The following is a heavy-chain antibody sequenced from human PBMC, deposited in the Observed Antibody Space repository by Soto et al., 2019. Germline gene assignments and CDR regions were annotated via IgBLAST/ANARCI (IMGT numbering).Heavy chain of an antibody. CDR3: ARDPNRNYYGSGQAFDP. Sequence: GGSLRLSCAASGFTFSSYGMHWVRQAPGKGLEWVAVIWYDGSNKYYADPVKGRFTISRDNSKNTLYLQMNSLRAEDTAVYYCARDPNRNYYGSGQAFDPWGQGTLVTVSS. V-gene: IGHV3-33*01. J-gene: IGHJ5*02. CDR1: GFTFSSYG. D-gene: IGHD3-10*01. CDR2: IWYDGSNK.